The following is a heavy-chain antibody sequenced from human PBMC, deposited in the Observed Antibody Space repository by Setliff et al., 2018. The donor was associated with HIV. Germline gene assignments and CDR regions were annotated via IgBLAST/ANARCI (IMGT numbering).Heavy chain of an antibody. Sequence: PSETLSLTCTVSGGSISSSSYYWGWIRQPPGKGLEWIGSIYYRGSTYYNPSLKSRVTMSVDTSKNQFSLKLSSVTAADTAVYYCARVAMVRGVIPPDFDYYYYYMDVWGKGTTVTVSS. CDR3: ARVAMVRGVIPPDFDYYYYYMDV. CDR2: IYYRGST. CDR1: GGSISSSSYY. J-gene: IGHJ6*03. D-gene: IGHD3-10*01. V-gene: IGHV4-39*07.